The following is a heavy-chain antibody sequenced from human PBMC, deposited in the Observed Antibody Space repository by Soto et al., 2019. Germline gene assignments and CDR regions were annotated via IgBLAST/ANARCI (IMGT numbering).Heavy chain of an antibody. CDR3: ARGEADYVDY. CDR1: GGTFSSYA. Sequence: QVQLVQSGAEVKKPGSSVKVSCKASGGTFSSYAISWVRQAPGQGLEWMGGIIPIFGTANYAQKFQGRVXIXXDDSRGTAYLELSIRRSEEPAVYYCARGEADYVDYWGQGTLVTVSS. CDR2: IIPIFGTA. V-gene: IGHV1-69*12. J-gene: IGHJ4*02.